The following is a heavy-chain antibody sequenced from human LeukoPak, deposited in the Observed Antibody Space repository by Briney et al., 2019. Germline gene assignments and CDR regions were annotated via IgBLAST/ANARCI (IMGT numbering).Heavy chain of an antibody. V-gene: IGHV3-30*02. J-gene: IGHJ6*03. CDR1: GFTFSRFG. Sequence: GGSLTLSCVASGFTFSRFGMHWDRQAPGKLLDCVAFVKYDGISELYTDSVKGRFRISRDDSQSTVYLQMNSLKPEDTAVYYCARDNRHFVVVSGMTDHYMDVWGKGATVTISS. CDR3: ARDNRHFVVVSGMTDHYMDV. D-gene: IGHD2-21*01. CDR2: VKYDGISE.